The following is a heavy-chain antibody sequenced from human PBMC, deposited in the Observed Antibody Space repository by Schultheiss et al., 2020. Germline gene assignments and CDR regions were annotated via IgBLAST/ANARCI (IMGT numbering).Heavy chain of an antibody. CDR2: ISSSSSYT. CDR3: ARAGIVVVPAATEDYYGMDV. CDR1: GFTFSSYW. D-gene: IGHD2-2*01. J-gene: IGHJ6*02. V-gene: IGHV3-11*05. Sequence: GESLKISCAASGFTFSSYWMHWVRQAPGKGLVWVSYISSSSSYTNNADSVKGRFTISRDNAKNSLYLQMNSLRAEDTAVYYCARAGIVVVPAATEDYYGMDVWGQGTTVTVSS.